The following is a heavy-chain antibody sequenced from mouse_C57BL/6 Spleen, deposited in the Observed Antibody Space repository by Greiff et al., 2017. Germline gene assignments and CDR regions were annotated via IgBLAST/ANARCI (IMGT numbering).Heavy chain of an antibody. CDR2: IDPANGNT. CDR1: GFNIKNTY. J-gene: IGHJ3*01. CDR3: AKPKGTGTPGFAY. V-gene: IGHV14-3*01. Sequence: EVKLQQSVAELVRPGASVKLSCTASGFNIKNTYMHWVKQRPEQGLEWIGRIDPANGNTKYAPKFQGKATITADTSSNTAYLQLSSLTSEDTAIYYCAKPKGTGTPGFAYWGQGTLVTVSA. D-gene: IGHD4-1*01.